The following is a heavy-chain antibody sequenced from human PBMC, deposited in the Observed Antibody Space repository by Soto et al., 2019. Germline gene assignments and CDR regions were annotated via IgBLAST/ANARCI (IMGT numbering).Heavy chain of an antibody. CDR1: GFSLSTSGMC. J-gene: IGHJ6*02. D-gene: IGHD2-8*01. CDR2: IDWDDDK. Sequence: SGPTLVNPTQTLTLTCTFSGFSLSTSGMCVSWIRQPPGKALEWLALIDWDDDKYYSTSLKTRLTISKDTSKNQVVLTMTNMDPVDTATYYCARGLGQSMSPYYYYGMDVWGQGTTVTVSS. CDR3: ARGLGQSMSPYYYYGMDV. V-gene: IGHV2-70*01.